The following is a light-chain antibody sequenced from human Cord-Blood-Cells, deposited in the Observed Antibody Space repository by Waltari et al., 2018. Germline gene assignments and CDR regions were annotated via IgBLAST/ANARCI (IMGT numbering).Light chain of an antibody. J-gene: IGLJ3*02. CDR3: SSYAGSNNLV. Sequence: QSALTQPPSASGSPGQSVTISCTGTSSDVGGYNYVSWYQQHPGKSPKLMIYEVSKRPSGRPDRCSGSKTGNTASRTVSGLQAEDEADYYCSSYAGSNNLVFGGGTKLTVL. CDR1: SSDVGGYNY. V-gene: IGLV2-8*01. CDR2: EVS.